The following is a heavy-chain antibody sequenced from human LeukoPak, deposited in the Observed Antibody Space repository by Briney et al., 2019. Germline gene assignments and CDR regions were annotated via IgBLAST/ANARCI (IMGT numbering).Heavy chain of an antibody. CDR3: ARDHGYDGHYMDV. J-gene: IGHJ6*03. CDR1: GYIFTSYF. Sequence: ASVTVSCKASGYIFTSYFMHWVRQAPGQGLEGMGLINPSGGSTNYAQKFQGRVTMTRDMSTSTVYMEVSSVRSEDTGVYYCARDHGYDGHYMDVWGKGTTVTVSS. V-gene: IGHV1-46*01. CDR2: INPSGGST. D-gene: IGHD5-12*01.